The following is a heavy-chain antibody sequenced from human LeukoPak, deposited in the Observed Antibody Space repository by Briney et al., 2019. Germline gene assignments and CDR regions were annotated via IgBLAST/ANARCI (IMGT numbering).Heavy chain of an antibody. Sequence: PSETLSLTCTVSGGSISSSSYCWGWIRQPPGKGLEWIGSIYYSGSTYYNPSLKSRVTISVDTSKNQLSLKLSSVTAADTAVYYCARVFRSSSKFDYWGQGTLVTASS. V-gene: IGHV4-39*07. D-gene: IGHD6-6*01. CDR3: ARVFRSSSKFDY. CDR1: GGSISSSSYC. J-gene: IGHJ4*02. CDR2: IYYSGST.